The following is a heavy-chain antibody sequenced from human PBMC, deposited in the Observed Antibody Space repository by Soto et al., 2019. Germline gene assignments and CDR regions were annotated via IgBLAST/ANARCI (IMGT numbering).Heavy chain of an antibody. D-gene: IGHD2-15*01. J-gene: IGHJ6*02. CDR3: AKDTSATAAMYSRFGMDV. CDR2: ISWNSGSI. CDR1: GFTFDDYA. Sequence: PGGSLRLSCAASGFTFDDYAMHWVRQAPGKGLEWVSGISWNSGSIGYADSVKGRFTISRDNAKNSLYLQMNSLRAEDTALYYCAKDTSATAAMYSRFGMDVWGQGTTVTVSS. V-gene: IGHV3-9*01.